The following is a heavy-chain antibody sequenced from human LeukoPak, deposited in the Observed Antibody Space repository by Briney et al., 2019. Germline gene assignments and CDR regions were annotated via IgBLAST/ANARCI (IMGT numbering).Heavy chain of an antibody. D-gene: IGHD3-3*01. J-gene: IGHJ4*02. CDR2: ITSNGGTT. V-gene: IGHV3-64D*09. CDR3: VPSPVMDFWSAYYMAH. Sequence: GGSLRLSCSASGFTFSAYAMHWVRQAPGRGLEYLSAITSNGGTTYYADSVKGRFTISRDNSKNTLYLQMSSLSAEDTAVYYCVPSPVMDFWSAYYMAHWGQGTLVTVSS. CDR1: GFTFSAYA.